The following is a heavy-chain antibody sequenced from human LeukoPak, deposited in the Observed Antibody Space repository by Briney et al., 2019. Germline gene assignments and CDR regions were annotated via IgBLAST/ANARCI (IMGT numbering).Heavy chain of an antibody. D-gene: IGHD3-22*01. V-gene: IGHV4-4*07. Sequence: SETLSLTCTVSGGSISSYYWSWIRQPAGKGLVWIGRIYTRGSTNYNPSLKSRVTMSVDTSKNQFSLKLSSVTAADTAVYYCARSYDYYDSSGYWGDAFDIWGQGTMVTVSS. CDR3: ARSYDYYDSSGYWGDAFDI. CDR2: IYTRGST. J-gene: IGHJ3*02. CDR1: GGSISSYY.